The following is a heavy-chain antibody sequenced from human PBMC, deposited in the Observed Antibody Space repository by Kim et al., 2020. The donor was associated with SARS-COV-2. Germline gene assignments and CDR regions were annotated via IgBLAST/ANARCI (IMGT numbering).Heavy chain of an antibody. CDR1: GFTFSNYG. V-gene: IGHV3-33*01. CDR2: IWYDGNNK. Sequence: GGSLRLSCAASGFTFSNYGMHWVRQAPGKGLEWMAVIWYDGNNKYYADSVKGRFTISRDNSKNMLYLQMNSLRAEDTAVYYCARGDYDILTGINNWFDPWGQGTLVTVSS. J-gene: IGHJ5*02. D-gene: IGHD3-9*01. CDR3: ARGDYDILTGINNWFDP.